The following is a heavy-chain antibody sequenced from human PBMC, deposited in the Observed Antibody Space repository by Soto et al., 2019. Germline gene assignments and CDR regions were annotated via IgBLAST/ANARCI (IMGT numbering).Heavy chain of an antibody. D-gene: IGHD3-3*02. CDR2: ISSSGSTI. CDR3: ARDWGTVAHFSAFDI. J-gene: IGHJ3*02. CDR1: GFTFSDYY. V-gene: IGHV3-11*01. Sequence: QVQLVESRGGLVKPGGSLRLSCAASGFTFSDYYMSWLRQAPGTGLEWVSYISSSGSTIYYADSVKGRFTISRNNAKNSLYLQLNSLRAEDTAVYYCARDWGTVAHFSAFDIWGQGTMVTVSS.